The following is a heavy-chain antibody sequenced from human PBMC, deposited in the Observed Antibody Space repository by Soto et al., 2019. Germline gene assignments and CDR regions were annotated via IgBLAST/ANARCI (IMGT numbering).Heavy chain of an antibody. Sequence: PGGSLRLSCAASGFTFSSYEMNWVRQAPGKGLEWVSYISSSGSTTYYADSVKGRFTISRDNAKNSLYLQMNSLRAEDTAVYYCARDGVVRGVSYYYYYGMDVWGQGTTVTVSS. J-gene: IGHJ6*02. V-gene: IGHV3-48*03. CDR3: ARDGVVRGVSYYYYYGMDV. CDR2: ISSSGSTT. D-gene: IGHD3-10*01. CDR1: GFTFSSYE.